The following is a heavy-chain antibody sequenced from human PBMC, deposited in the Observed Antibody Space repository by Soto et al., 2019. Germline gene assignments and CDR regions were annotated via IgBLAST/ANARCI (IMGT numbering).Heavy chain of an antibody. Sequence: GGSLRLSCAASRFTFSDYAMQWVRQAPGKGLEWVAGISYDGTNKYYADSMKGRFTISRDNSKNTLYLQMNSLRAEDTAVYYCARSLTIFGVVARFDKWGQGTPVTVSS. V-gene: IGHV3-30-3*01. D-gene: IGHD3-3*01. CDR1: RFTFSDYA. CDR3: ARSLTIFGVVARFDK. CDR2: ISYDGTNK. J-gene: IGHJ4*02.